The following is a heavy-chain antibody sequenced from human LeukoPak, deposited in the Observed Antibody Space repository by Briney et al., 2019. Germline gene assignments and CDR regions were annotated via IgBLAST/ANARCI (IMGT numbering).Heavy chain of an antibody. CDR2: TSWNGGVI. D-gene: IGHD2-2*02. V-gene: IGHV3-9*01. J-gene: IGHJ4*02. CDR1: GFTFHDYA. Sequence: GGSLRLSCAASGFTFHDYAMHWVRQGPEKGLEWVSGTSWNGGVIGYADSVVGRFTVSRDNAKNSLFLQMNSLRPEDTALYYCTKSDCSSTSCHTSDYWGQGTLVTVSS. CDR3: TKSDCSSTSCHTSDY.